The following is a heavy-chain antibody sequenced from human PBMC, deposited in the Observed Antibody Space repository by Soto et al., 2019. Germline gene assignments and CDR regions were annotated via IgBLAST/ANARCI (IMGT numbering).Heavy chain of an antibody. CDR2: SHHSGST. Sequence: SETLSLTCTVSGGSTRTSSYSWGWVRQPPGKGLEWIGTSHHSGSTYYNPSLNIGATISVDTFRNEVSLTVNSVTAADTAIYFCARLRGSGHPAFFDYWGQGTLVTVSS. V-gene: IGHV4-39*01. J-gene: IGHJ4*02. CDR3: ARLRGSGHPAFFDY. CDR1: GGSTRTSSYS. D-gene: IGHD3-10*01.